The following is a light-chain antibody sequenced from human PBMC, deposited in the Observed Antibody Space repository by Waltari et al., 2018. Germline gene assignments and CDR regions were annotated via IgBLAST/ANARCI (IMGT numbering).Light chain of an antibody. J-gene: IGLJ2*01. CDR1: TSDVGGYNY. CDR2: EVI. V-gene: IGLV2-8*01. CDR3: SSYAGSNNLV. Sequence: QSALTQPPSASGSPGQSVTISCTGTTSDVGGYNYVSWYQQHPGKAPKLMIYEVIKRPSGVPDRFSGSKSDSTASLTVSGLQAEDEADYYCSSYAGSNNLVFGGGTKLTVL.